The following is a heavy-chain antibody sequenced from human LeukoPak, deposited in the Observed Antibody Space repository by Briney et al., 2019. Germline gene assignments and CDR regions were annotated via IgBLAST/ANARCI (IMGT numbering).Heavy chain of an antibody. Sequence: GGSLRLSCAASGFTFSSYWMSWVRQAPGKGLEWVANIKQDGSEKYYVDSVKGRFTISRDNAKNSLYLQMDSLRVEDTAVYYCARDPPSRGTRYFDYWGQGILVTVSS. J-gene: IGHJ4*02. CDR1: GFTFSSYW. CDR2: IKQDGSEK. CDR3: ARDPPSRGTRYFDY. V-gene: IGHV3-7*01. D-gene: IGHD3-16*01.